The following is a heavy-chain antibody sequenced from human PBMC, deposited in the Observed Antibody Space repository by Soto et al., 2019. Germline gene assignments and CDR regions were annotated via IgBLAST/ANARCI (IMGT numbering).Heavy chain of an antibody. J-gene: IGHJ3*02. Sequence: GGSLRLSCAASGFTFSSYSMNWVRQAPGKGLEWVSSISSSSSYIYYADSVKGRFTISRDNAKNSLYLQMNSLRAEDTAVYYCARDLRQWLEEGDAFDIWGQGTMVTVSS. V-gene: IGHV3-21*01. CDR3: ARDLRQWLEEGDAFDI. CDR2: ISSSSSYI. D-gene: IGHD6-19*01. CDR1: GFTFSSYS.